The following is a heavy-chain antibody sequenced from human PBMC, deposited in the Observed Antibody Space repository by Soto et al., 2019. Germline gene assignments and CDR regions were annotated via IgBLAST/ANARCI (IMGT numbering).Heavy chain of an antibody. Sequence: SETLSLTCTVSGGSISSYYWSWIRQPPGKGLEWIGYIYYSGSTNYNPSLKSRVTISVDTSKNQFSLKLSSVTAADTAVYYCARHGPRGYDWGSHFDYWGQGTLVTVSS. CDR3: ARHGPRGYDWGSHFDY. CDR1: GGSISSYY. D-gene: IGHD3-16*01. CDR2: IYYSGST. V-gene: IGHV4-59*08. J-gene: IGHJ4*02.